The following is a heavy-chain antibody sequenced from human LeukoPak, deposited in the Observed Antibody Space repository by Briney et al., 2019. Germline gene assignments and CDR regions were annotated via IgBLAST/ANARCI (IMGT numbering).Heavy chain of an antibody. CDR3: ARRVFTYYYYVDV. CDR1: GFTFITYW. CDR2: INQDGSEK. Sequence: PGGSLRLSCAASGFTFITYWMTWVRQAPGKGLEWVASINQDGSEKYYVDSVKGRFTISRDNAKNSLYLQMNNLRAEDTAVYYCARRVFTYYYYVDVWGKGTTVTVSS. V-gene: IGHV3-7*01. J-gene: IGHJ6*03.